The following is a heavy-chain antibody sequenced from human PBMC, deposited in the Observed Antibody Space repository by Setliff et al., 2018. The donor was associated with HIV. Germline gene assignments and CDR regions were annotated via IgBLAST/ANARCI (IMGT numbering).Heavy chain of an antibody. J-gene: IGHJ3*02. Sequence: ASVKVSCKASGGTFSNYVISWVRQAPGQGLEWMGGIIPILGIEKNAQKFLGRVTITADKSTNTAYMELSSLRSDDTAVYYCARHLPDVDGYAFDIWGQGTMVTVSS. D-gene: IGHD3-9*01. V-gene: IGHV1-69*10. CDR1: GGTFSNYV. CDR3: ARHLPDVDGYAFDI. CDR2: IIPILGIE.